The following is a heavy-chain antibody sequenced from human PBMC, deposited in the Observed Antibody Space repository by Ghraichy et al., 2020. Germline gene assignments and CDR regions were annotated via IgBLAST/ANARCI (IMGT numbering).Heavy chain of an antibody. J-gene: IGHJ4*02. CDR3: ARDQSGRRRSSGSDY. V-gene: IGHV1-18*04. CDR2: ISAYNGNT. CDR1: GYTFTSYG. D-gene: IGHD3-22*01. Sequence: ASVKVSCKASGYTFTSYGISWVRQAPGQGLEWMGWISAYNGNTNYAQMLQGRVTMTTDTSTSTAYMELRSLRSDDTAVYYCARDQSGRRRSSGSDYWGQGTLVTVSS.